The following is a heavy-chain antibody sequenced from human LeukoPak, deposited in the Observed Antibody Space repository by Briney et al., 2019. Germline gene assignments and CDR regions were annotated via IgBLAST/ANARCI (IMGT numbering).Heavy chain of an antibody. CDR3: AKGGGYQLPRYYYYYMDV. J-gene: IGHJ6*03. V-gene: IGHV3-30*02. CDR2: IRYDGSDK. CDR1: GFTFSSYG. Sequence: PGGSLRLSCAASGFTFSSYGMYWVRQAPGKGLEWVAFIRYDGSDKYYADSVKGRFTISRDNSKNTLYVQMNSLRAEDTAVYYCAKGGGYQLPRYYYYYMDVWGKGTTVTVSS. D-gene: IGHD2-2*01.